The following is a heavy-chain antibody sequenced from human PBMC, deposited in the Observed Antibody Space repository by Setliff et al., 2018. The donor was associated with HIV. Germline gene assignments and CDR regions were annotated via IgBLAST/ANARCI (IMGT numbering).Heavy chain of an antibody. V-gene: IGHV3-74*01. CDR2: IDGDGSGT. J-gene: IGHJ6*02. Sequence: GGSLRLSCAASGFTFRNYWMHWVRQAPGKGLVWVSRIDGDGSGTSYADSVQGQFTISRDNAKNTLYLQMNSLRAEDTAVYYCVRDITTCWDVWGQGTTVTV. CDR3: VRDITTCWDV. CDR1: GFTFRNYW. D-gene: IGHD4-4*01.